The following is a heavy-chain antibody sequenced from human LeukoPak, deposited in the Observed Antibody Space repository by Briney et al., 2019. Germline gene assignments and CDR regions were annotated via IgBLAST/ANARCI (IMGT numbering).Heavy chain of an antibody. CDR3: ARDFPPVITMISSHYYYYYGMDF. V-gene: IGHV1-2*02. J-gene: IGHJ6*02. CDR2: INPNSGGT. Sequence: ASVTVSCKASGYTFTGYYMHWVRQAPGQGLEWMGWINPNSGGTNNAQKFQGRVTMTRDTTISTAYMELSRLRSDATAVYYCARDFPPVITMISSHYYYYYGMDFWGQGTTVTVSS. CDR1: GYTFTGYY. D-gene: IGHD3-22*01.